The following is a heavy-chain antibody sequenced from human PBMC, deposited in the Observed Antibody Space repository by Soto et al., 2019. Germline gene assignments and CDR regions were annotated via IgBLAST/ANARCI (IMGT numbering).Heavy chain of an antibody. CDR3: AHRAYFDSGKQFDY. Sequence: QITLKESGPTLVKPTQTLTLTCTFSGFSLSTSGVGVGWIRQPPGKALEWLAIIYWDDEKRYSPSLKTRLTVTKDTSKNQEVLTMTNVDPVDTATYYCAHRAYFDSGKQFDYWGQGTLVSVSS. V-gene: IGHV2-5*02. CDR1: GFSLSTSGVG. J-gene: IGHJ4*02. D-gene: IGHD3-10*01. CDR2: IYWDDEK.